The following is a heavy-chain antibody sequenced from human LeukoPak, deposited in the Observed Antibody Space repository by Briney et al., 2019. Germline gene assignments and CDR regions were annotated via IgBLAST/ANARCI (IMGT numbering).Heavy chain of an antibody. J-gene: IGHJ4*02. CDR1: TDSMRGYY. D-gene: IGHD4-11*01. CDR3: ARGRSNPRLGFGY. Sequence: SETLSLTCSVSTDSMRGYYWSWIRQSAGKGLEWIGRIYSSGSTNYNPSLKSRVTISVDTSKNQFSLKLSSVTAADTAVYYCARGRSNPRLGFGYWGQGTLVTVSS. CDR2: IYSSGST. V-gene: IGHV4-4*07.